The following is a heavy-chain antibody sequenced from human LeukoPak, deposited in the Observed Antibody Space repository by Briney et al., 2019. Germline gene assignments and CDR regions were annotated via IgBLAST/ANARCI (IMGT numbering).Heavy chain of an antibody. CDR2: ISGSGGST. Sequence: GGSLRLSCAASGFTFSSYAMTWVRQAPGRGLEWVSTISGSGGSTYYADSVKGRFTISRDNSKNTLYLQMNSLRAEDTAVYYCAKGYFSLYYFDYWGQGTLVTVSS. V-gene: IGHV3-23*01. D-gene: IGHD2/OR15-2a*01. J-gene: IGHJ4*02. CDR3: AKGYFSLYYFDY. CDR1: GFTFSSYA.